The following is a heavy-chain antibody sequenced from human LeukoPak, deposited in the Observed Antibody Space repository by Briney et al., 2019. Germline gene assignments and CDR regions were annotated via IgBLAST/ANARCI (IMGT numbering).Heavy chain of an antibody. D-gene: IGHD3-10*01. CDR2: IKGDGSET. J-gene: IGHJ4*02. CDR3: AKGTYYYGSGSYYFDY. V-gene: IGHV3-7*03. Sequence: QPGGSLRLSCGASHFPFSLYWMSWVRQAPGKGLEWVANIKGDGSETYYVDSVKGRFTISRDNAKNSLYLRMNSLRAEDTALYYCAKGTYYYGSGSYYFDYWGQGTLVTVSS. CDR1: HFPFSLYW.